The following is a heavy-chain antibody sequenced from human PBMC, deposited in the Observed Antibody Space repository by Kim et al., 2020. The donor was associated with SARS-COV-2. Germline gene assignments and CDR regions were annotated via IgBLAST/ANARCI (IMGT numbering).Heavy chain of an antibody. J-gene: IGHJ4*02. V-gene: IGHV3-23*01. Sequence: TFSADSVKGRFTISRDISKNTLYLQINSLRAEDTAIYFCAKAGNWSPFDDWGQGTLVTVSS. CDR3: AKAGNWSPFDD. CDR2: T. D-gene: IGHD1-1*01.